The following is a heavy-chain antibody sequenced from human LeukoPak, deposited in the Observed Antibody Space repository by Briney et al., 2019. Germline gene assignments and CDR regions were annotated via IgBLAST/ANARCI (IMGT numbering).Heavy chain of an antibody. V-gene: IGHV4-39*07. Sequence: GSLRLSCAASGLTFSSYSMMWVRQPPGKGLEWIGSIYYSGSTYYNPSLKSRVTISVDTSKNQFSLKLSSVTAADTAVYYCARGLNYYDSSGFPFRDDAFDIWGQGTMVTVSS. CDR1: GLTFSSYS. CDR3: ARGLNYYDSSGFPFRDDAFDI. J-gene: IGHJ3*02. D-gene: IGHD3-22*01. CDR2: IYYSGST.